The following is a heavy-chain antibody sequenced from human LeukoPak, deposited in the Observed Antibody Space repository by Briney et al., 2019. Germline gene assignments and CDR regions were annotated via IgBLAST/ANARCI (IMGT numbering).Heavy chain of an antibody. J-gene: IGHJ5*02. V-gene: IGHV4-4*07. D-gene: IGHD6-6*01. Sequence: SETLSLTCTVSGGSISSYYWSWIRQPAGKGLEWVGRIYTSGSTNYNPSLKSRVTMSVDTSKNQFSLKLSSVTAADTAVYYCAMHSSSSVVDWFDPWGQGTLVTVSS. CDR3: AMHSSSSVVDWFDP. CDR1: GGSISSYY. CDR2: IYTSGST.